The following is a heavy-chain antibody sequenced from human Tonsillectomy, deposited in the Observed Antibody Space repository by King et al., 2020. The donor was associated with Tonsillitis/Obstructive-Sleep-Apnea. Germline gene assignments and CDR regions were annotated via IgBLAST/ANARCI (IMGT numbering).Heavy chain of an antibody. J-gene: IGHJ5*02. V-gene: IGHV3-72*01. CDR3: ARGVGKEGP. Sequence: VQLVESGGGLVQPGGYLRLYCAASGFTLSDHYMDWVRQAPGEGLEWVGRTRNKANSYTPEYAASVKGRFTISRDDSKNSLYLQMNSLKTEDAAVYYCARGVGKEGPWGQGTLVTVSS. D-gene: IGHD1-26*01. CDR2: TRNKANSYTP. CDR1: GFTLSDHY.